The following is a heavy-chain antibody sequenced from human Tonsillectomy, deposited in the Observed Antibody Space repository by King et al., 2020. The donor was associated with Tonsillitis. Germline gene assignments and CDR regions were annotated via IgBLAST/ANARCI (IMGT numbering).Heavy chain of an antibody. CDR2: IYPDDSDT. V-gene: IGHV5-51*03. J-gene: IGHJ4*02. D-gene: IGHD2-8*01. Sequence: QLVQSGAEGKKPGQSLKISCQGSGYIFINFWIGWVRQMPGRGLEWMGIIYPDDSDTRYSPSFQGQFTISVDKSNSTAYLQWTSLKASDTAMYYCVRGSVNGINGVPAPGTYFDYWGQGTPVTVSS. CDR1: GYIFINFW. CDR3: VRGSVNGINGVPAPGTYFDY.